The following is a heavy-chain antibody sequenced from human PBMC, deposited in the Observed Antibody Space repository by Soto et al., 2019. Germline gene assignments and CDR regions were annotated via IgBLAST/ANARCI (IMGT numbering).Heavy chain of an antibody. V-gene: IGHV4-61*01. CDR3: ARAMRRYYYDSSGPADY. J-gene: IGHJ4*02. CDR1: GGSVSSGSYY. CDR2: IYYSGST. Sequence: QVQLQESGPGLVKPSETLSLTCTVSGGSVSSGSYYWSWIRQPPGKGLEWIGYIYYSGSTNYNPSLMSRITISVDTTKNQFSLKLSSVTAADTAVYYCARAMRRYYYDSSGPADYWGQGTLVTVSS. D-gene: IGHD3-22*01.